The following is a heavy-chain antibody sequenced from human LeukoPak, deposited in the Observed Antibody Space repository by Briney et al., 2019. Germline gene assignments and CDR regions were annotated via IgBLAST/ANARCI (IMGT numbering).Heavy chain of an antibody. CDR1: GGSFSGYY. V-gene: IGHV4-34*01. D-gene: IGHD5-18*01. Sequence: SETLSPTCAVYGGSFSGYYWSWIRQPPGKGLEWIGEINHSGSTNYDPSLKSRVTISVDTSKNQFSLKLSSVTAADTAVYYCARDEQGYSYGPFDYWGQGTLVTVSS. CDR3: ARDEQGYSYGPFDY. J-gene: IGHJ4*02. CDR2: INHSGST.